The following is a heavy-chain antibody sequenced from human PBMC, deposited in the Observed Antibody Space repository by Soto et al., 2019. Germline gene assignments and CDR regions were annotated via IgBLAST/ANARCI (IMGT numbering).Heavy chain of an antibody. J-gene: IGHJ6*02. CDR3: AKGRSAAERTYYYGMDV. CDR1: GFTCSSYA. Sequence: GSLRLSCAASGFTCSSYAMSWVRQAPGKGLEWVSAISGSGGSTYYADSVKGRFTISRDNSKNTLYLQMNSLRAEDTAVYYCAKGRSAAERTYYYGMDVWGQGTTVTVSS. D-gene: IGHD2-2*01. V-gene: IGHV3-23*01. CDR2: ISGSGGST.